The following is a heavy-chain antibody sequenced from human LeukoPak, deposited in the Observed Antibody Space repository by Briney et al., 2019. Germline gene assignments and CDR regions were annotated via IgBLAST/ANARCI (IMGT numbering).Heavy chain of an antibody. CDR1: GFTFSSYW. J-gene: IGHJ4*02. D-gene: IGHD3-9*01. Sequence: GGSLTLSCAASGFTFSSYWMHWVRQAPGKGLEWVSRINSDGGSTTYADSVKGRFNISRDNAKNTMYLQMSSLRADDSAVYYCGRGGLTGQMAAFDYWGQGALVTVST. CDR3: GRGGLTGQMAAFDY. CDR2: INSDGGST. V-gene: IGHV3-74*01.